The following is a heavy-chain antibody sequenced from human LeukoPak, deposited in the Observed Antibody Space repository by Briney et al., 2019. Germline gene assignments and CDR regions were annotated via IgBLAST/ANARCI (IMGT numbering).Heavy chain of an antibody. D-gene: IGHD6-19*01. J-gene: IGHJ4*02. V-gene: IGHV1-8*02. CDR1: GYTFTSYG. Sequence: ASVKVSCKASGYTFTSYGISWVRQAPGQGLEWMGWMNPNSGNTGYAQKFQGRVTMTRNTSISTAYMELSSLRSEDTAVYYCARAVAGTPPDYWGQGTLVTVSS. CDR2: MNPNSGNT. CDR3: ARAVAGTPPDY.